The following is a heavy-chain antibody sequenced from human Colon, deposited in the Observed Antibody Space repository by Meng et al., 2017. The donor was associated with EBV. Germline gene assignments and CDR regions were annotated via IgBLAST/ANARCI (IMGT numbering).Heavy chain of an antibody. V-gene: IGHV4-34*12. Sequence: QVQLQEGGAGPLTPAKTSSPTCAVNGGSLSGDCWNRIRQPPGKGLEWIGEIIHGGSPSYNPSLKSRVTISIDTSKNQLSLMLSSVTAADTAVYYCARRPTGIDYWGQGTLVTVSS. CDR3: ARRPTGIDY. CDR1: GGSLSGDC. D-gene: IGHD2-8*02. J-gene: IGHJ4*02. CDR2: IIHGGSP.